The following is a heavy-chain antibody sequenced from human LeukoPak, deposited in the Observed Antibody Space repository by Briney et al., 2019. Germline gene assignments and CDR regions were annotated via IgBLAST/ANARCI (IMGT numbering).Heavy chain of an antibody. CDR2: INHSGST. CDR1: GGSLSGYY. D-gene: IGHD2-2*01. Sequence: SETLSLTCAVYGGSLSGYYWSWIRQPPGKGLEWIGEINHSGSTNYNPSLKSRVTISVDTSKNQFSLKLSSVTAADTAVYYCASSSGYCSSTSCYPSYYFDYWGQGTLVTVSS. CDR3: ASSSGYCSSTSCYPSYYFDY. J-gene: IGHJ4*02. V-gene: IGHV4-34*01.